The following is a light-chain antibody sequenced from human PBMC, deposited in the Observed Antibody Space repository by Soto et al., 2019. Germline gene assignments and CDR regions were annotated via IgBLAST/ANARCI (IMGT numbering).Light chain of an antibody. CDR2: EGS. CDR1: SSDVGSYNL. CDR3: SSYAGSSTPYV. V-gene: IGLV2-23*01. J-gene: IGLJ1*01. Sequence: ALTQPASVSGSPGQSITISCTGTSSDVGSYNLVSWYQQHPGKAPKLMIYEGSKRPSGVSNRFSGSKSGNTASLTISGLQAEDEADYYCSSYAGSSTPYVFGTGTKVTVL.